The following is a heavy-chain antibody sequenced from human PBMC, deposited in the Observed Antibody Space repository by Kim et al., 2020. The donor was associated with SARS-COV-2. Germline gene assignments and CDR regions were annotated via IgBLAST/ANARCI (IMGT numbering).Heavy chain of an antibody. Sequence: GGSLRLSCAASGFTFSNVWMSWVRQAPGKGLEWVGRIRSKTDGGTTDYAAPVKGRFTISSDDSQNTLYLQMNSLKTEDTAVYYCTTDRGGGGIGVRPFDIGGQEPMVTVSS. CDR1: GFTFSNVW. V-gene: IGHV3-15*01. CDR3: TTDRGGGGIGVRPFDI. J-gene: IGHJ3*02. D-gene: IGHD3-10*01. CDR2: IRSKTDGGTT.